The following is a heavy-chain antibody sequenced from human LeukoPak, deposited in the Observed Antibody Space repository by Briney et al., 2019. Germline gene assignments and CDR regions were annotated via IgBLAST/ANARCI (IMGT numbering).Heavy chain of an antibody. CDR2: ISATGGNT. V-gene: IGHV3-23*01. CDR1: GFTFSTYA. D-gene: IGHD2-2*01. CDR3: AKRSGTNYYFDY. J-gene: IGHJ4*02. Sequence: GGSLRLSCAASGFTFSTYAMSWVRQAPGQGLEWVSIISATGGNTYYPESVKGRFTISRDNSKNTLFLQMNSLRAEDTAVYYCAKRSGTNYYFDYWGQGTLVTVSS.